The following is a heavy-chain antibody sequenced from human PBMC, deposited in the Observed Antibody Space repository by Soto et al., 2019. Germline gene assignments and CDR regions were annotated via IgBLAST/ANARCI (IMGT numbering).Heavy chain of an antibody. V-gene: IGHV3-30*18. CDR3: GKGGYSSGWFWFDT. CDR2: ISYDGSNK. J-gene: IGHJ5*02. D-gene: IGHD6-19*01. CDR1: GFTFSSYC. Sequence: GGSLRLSCAASGFTFSSYCMHWVRQPPGKWLEWVAVISYDGSNKYYADSVEGRFTIARDNSKNPLYLQRNSLRAEDTAVYYWGKGGYSSGWFWFDTWGQGTMVTVSS.